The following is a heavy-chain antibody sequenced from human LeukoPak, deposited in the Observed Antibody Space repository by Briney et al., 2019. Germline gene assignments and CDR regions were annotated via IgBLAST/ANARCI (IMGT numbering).Heavy chain of an antibody. Sequence: GGSLRLSCAASGFTFDDYGMSWVRQAPGKGLEWVSSIKWNGGSTGYADSVKGRFTISRDNAKNSLYLQMHSVRVEDTAFYYCARRDYSNYPVYWGQGTLVTVSS. CDR3: ARRDYSNYPVY. D-gene: IGHD4-11*01. CDR2: IKWNGGST. CDR1: GFTFDDYG. J-gene: IGHJ4*02. V-gene: IGHV3-20*04.